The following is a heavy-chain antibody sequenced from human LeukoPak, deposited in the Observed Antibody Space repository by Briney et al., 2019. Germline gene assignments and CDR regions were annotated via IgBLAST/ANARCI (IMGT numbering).Heavy chain of an antibody. CDR1: GGSFSGYY. D-gene: IGHD3-3*01. J-gene: IGHJ4*02. Sequence: SETLSLTCAVYGGSFSGYYWSWIRQPPGKGLEWIGEINHSGSTNYNPSLKSRLTISVDTSKNQFSLKLPSVTAADTAVYYCARERASIFGVVIISGPLDYWGQGTLVTVSS. CDR3: ARERASIFGVVIISGPLDY. V-gene: IGHV4-34*01. CDR2: INHSGST.